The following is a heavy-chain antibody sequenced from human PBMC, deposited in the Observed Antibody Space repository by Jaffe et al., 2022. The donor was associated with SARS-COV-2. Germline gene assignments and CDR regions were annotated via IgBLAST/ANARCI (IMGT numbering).Heavy chain of an antibody. CDR2: LRGSGASA. V-gene: IGHV3-23*04. J-gene: IGHJ4*02. CDR3: AKTNGSGSYFPT. CDR1: GFTFRFFA. D-gene: IGHD3-10*01. Sequence: EVQLVESGGGLVQPGGSLRLSCSASGFTFRFFAMTWVRQAPGKGLEWVASLRGSGASAYYADSVKGRFTISRDNSKNALYLQMNSLRAEDTAVYFCAKTNGSGSYFPTWGQGTLVTVSS.